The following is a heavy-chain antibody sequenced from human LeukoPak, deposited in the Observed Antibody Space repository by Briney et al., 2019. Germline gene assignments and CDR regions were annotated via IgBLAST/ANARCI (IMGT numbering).Heavy chain of an antibody. V-gene: IGHV1-69*13. Sequence: GASVKVSCKASGGTFSNYAINWVRQAPGQGLEWMGGITPIFGTANYAQRFQGRVTITADESMSTAYMELSSLRSEDTAVYYCARWAGYCSITNCYTAFDYWGQGTLVTVSS. CDR1: GGTFSNYA. D-gene: IGHD2-2*02. CDR3: ARWAGYCSITNCYTAFDY. J-gene: IGHJ4*02. CDR2: ITPIFGTA.